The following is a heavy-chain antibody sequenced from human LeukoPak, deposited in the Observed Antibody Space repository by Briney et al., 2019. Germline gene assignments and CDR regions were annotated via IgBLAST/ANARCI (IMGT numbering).Heavy chain of an antibody. D-gene: IGHD3-22*01. V-gene: IGHV1-69*04. CDR1: GGTFTNFT. CDR2: IIPILGIT. CDR3: ARDRTRYYYDSSGYTDWYFDL. Sequence: SVKVSCKASGGTFTNFTLTWVRQAPGQGLEWMGRIIPILGITNYAQKFQGRVTITADKSTSTAYMGLSSLRSEDTAVYYCARDRTRYYYDSSGYTDWYFDLWGRGTLVTVSS. J-gene: IGHJ2*01.